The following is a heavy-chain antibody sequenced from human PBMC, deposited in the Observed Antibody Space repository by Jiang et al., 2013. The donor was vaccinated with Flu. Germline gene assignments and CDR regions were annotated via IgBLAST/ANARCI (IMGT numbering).Heavy chain of an antibody. D-gene: IGHD5-12*01. CDR1: GYSFTSYW. J-gene: IGHJ6*02. Sequence: GAEVKKPGESLKISCKGSGYSFTSYWIGWVRQMPGKGLEWMGIIYPGDSDTRYSPSFQGQVTISADKSISTAYLQWSSLKASDTAMYYCARRGVATFSGYYYYGMDVWGQGTTVTVSS. CDR2: IYPGDSDT. V-gene: IGHV5-51*01. CDR3: ARRGVATFSGYYYYGMDV.